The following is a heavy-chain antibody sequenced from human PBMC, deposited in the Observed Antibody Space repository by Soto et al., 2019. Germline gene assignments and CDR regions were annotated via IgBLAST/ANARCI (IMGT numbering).Heavy chain of an antibody. V-gene: IGHV3-23*01. J-gene: IGHJ4*02. CDR1: GFTFSSYA. CDR2: ISGSGGST. CDR3: AKDSMYDYVWGSYRSYYFDY. D-gene: IGHD3-16*02. Sequence: PVGSLRLSCAASGFTFSSYAMSWVRQAPGKGLEWVSAISGSGGSTYYADSVKGRFTISRDNSKNTLYLQMNSLRAEDTAVYYCAKDSMYDYVWGSYRSYYFDYWGQGTLVTVSS.